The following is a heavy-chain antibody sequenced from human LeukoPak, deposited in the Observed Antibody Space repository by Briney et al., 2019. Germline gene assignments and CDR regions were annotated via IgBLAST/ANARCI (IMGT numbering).Heavy chain of an antibody. CDR2: ISAYNGNT. V-gene: IGHV1-18*01. J-gene: IGHJ5*02. Sequence: ASVKVSCKASGYTFTSYGISWVRQAPGQGLEWMGWISAYNGNTNYAQKLQGRVTMTTDTSTSTAYMELSSLRSEDTAVYYCATGRTIAAAGNWFDPWGQGTLVTVSS. CDR1: GYTFTSYG. D-gene: IGHD6-13*01. CDR3: ATGRTIAAAGNWFDP.